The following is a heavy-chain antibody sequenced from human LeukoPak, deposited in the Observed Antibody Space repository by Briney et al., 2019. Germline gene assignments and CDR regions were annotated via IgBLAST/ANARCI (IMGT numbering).Heavy chain of an antibody. CDR1: GFTFSSYW. V-gene: IGHV3-74*01. CDR3: VCYGIAPPY. Sequence: PGGSLRLSCAASGFTFSSYWMHWVRQAPAKGPEWVSRIQNDGSSTAYADSVKGRFTISRDNAKNTLYLQMNTLRVEDTAVYYCVCYGIAPPYWGQGTLVTVSS. D-gene: IGHD2-8*01. CDR2: IQNDGSST. J-gene: IGHJ4*02.